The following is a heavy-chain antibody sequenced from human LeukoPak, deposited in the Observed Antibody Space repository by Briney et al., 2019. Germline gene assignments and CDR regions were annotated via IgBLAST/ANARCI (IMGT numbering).Heavy chain of an antibody. D-gene: IGHD3-22*01. J-gene: IGHJ4*02. V-gene: IGHV3-7*01. CDR2: IKQDGSEK. CDR1: GFTFSSYW. Sequence: GGSLRLSCAASGFTFSSYWMSWVRQAPGKGLEWVANIKQDGSEKYYVDSVKGRFTISRDNAKNSLYLQMNSLRAEDTAVYYCARVGPITRMVVTPYCFDYWGQGTLVTVSS. CDR3: ARVGPITRMVVTPYCFDY.